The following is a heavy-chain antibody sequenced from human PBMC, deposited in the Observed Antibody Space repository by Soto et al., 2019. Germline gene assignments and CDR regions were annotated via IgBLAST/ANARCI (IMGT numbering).Heavy chain of an antibody. J-gene: IGHJ3*01. CDR1: GFTFYNYA. CDR2: FSATDGST. CDR3: AKSMIAAAGTGAFDV. V-gene: IGHV3-23*01. Sequence: PGGSLRLSYAASGFTFYNYALTWVRQTPGKGLEWVSSFSATDGSTQYADSVKGRFTISRDNPNSMLYLQMNILRAEDTALYFCAKSMIAAAGTGAFDVWGQGTMVTVSS. D-gene: IGHD6-13*01.